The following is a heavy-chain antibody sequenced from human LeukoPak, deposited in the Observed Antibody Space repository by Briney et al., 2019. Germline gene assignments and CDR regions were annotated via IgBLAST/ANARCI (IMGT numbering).Heavy chain of an antibody. D-gene: IGHD2-2*01. CDR1: GFTFSDYY. V-gene: IGHV3-11*01. CDR3: AKEPDIVVLPAATPFDC. Sequence: GSLRLSCAAFGFTFSDYYMSWIRQAPGKGLEWVSYISSSGSTIYYADSVQGRYTVSRDNSESTLILQMSSLRDEDTAIYYCAKEPDIVVLPAATPFDCWGQGTLVTVSS. J-gene: IGHJ4*02. CDR2: ISSSGSTI.